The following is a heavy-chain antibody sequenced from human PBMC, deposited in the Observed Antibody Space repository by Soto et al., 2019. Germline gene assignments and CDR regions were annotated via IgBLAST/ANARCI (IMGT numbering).Heavy chain of an antibody. D-gene: IGHD6-6*01. CDR2: IYYSGST. CDR1: GGSISSYF. J-gene: IGHJ6*02. V-gene: IGHV4-59*01. CDR3: ARGSSIAGLYYGMDV. Sequence: SETLSLTCTVSGGSISSYFWSWIRQPPGKGLDWIGYIYYSGSTNYNPSLKSRVTISVDTSKNQFSLNLNSVTAADTAVYYCARGSSIAGLYYGMDVWGQGTTVTVSS.